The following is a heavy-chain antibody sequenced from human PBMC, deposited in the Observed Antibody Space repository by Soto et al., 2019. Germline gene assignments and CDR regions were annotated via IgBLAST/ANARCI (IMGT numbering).Heavy chain of an antibody. J-gene: IGHJ4*02. Sequence: QVQLQESGPGLVKPSETLSLTCTVSGGSISSYYWSWIRQPPGKGLEWIGYIYYSGSTNYNPSLKSRVTISVDTSKNQFSLKLSSVTAADTAVYYCARAMRGSELRYFDYWGQGTLVTVSS. CDR3: ARAMRGSELRYFDY. CDR2: IYYSGST. D-gene: IGHD1-26*01. V-gene: IGHV4-59*01. CDR1: GGSISSYY.